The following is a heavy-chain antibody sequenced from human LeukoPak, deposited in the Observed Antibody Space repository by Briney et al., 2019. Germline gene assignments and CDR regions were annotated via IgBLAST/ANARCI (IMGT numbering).Heavy chain of an antibody. Sequence: SETLSLTCTVSGGSIRSYYWNWIRQPAGKGLEWIGRIYTTGSTYYNPALKSRVTMSVDTSKNQFSLKLRSLTAADTAVYYCARGRDGFMSDFDSWGQGTLVTVSS. V-gene: IGHV4-4*07. J-gene: IGHJ4*02. CDR2: IYTTGST. D-gene: IGHD3-10*02. CDR3: ARGRDGFMSDFDS. CDR1: GGSIRSYY.